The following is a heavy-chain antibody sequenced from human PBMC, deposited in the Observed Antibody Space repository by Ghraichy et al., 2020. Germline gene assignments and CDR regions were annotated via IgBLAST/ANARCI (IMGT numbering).Heavy chain of an antibody. J-gene: IGHJ4*02. CDR3: AKDREGGDYYFDY. CDR2: IRYDGSNK. CDR1: GFTFSSYG. Sequence: GGSLRLSCAASGFTFSSYGMHWVRQAPGKGLEWVAFIRYDGSNKYYADSVKGRFTISRDSSKNTLYLQMNSLRAEDTAVYYCAKDREGGDYYFDYWGQGTLVTVSS. D-gene: IGHD2-21*01. V-gene: IGHV3-30*02.